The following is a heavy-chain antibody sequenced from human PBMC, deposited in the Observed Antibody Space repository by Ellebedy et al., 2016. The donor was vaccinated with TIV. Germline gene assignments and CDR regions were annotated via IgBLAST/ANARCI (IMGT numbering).Heavy chain of an antibody. V-gene: IGHV1-18*01. J-gene: IGHJ6*02. D-gene: IGHD2-2*01. CDR1: GGTFSSYA. Sequence: ASVKVSCKASGGTFSSYAISWVRQAPGQGLEWMGWNSANNGNTNYAQKLQGRVTMTTDTSTSTAYMELRSLRSDDTAVYYCAREGDIVVVPAAIQLYGMDVWGQGTTVTVSS. CDR2: NSANNGNT. CDR3: AREGDIVVVPAAIQLYGMDV.